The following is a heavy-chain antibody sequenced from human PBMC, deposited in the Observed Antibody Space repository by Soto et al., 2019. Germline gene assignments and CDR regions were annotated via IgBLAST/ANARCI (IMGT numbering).Heavy chain of an antibody. J-gene: IGHJ3*02. CDR2: INAGNGNT. Sequence: ASVKVSCKASGYTFTSYAMHWVRQAPGQRLEWMGWINAGNGNTKYSQKFQGRVTITRDTSASTAYMELSSLRSEDTAVYYCARSATTDYDFWSGYQDAFDIWGQGTMVTVSS. CDR3: ARSATTDYDFWSGYQDAFDI. D-gene: IGHD3-3*01. V-gene: IGHV1-3*01. CDR1: GYTFTSYA.